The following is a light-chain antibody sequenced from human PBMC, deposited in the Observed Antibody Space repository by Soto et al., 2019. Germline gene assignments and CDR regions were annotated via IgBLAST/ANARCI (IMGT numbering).Light chain of an antibody. CDR3: SSYRSTDTLEV. V-gene: IGLV2-14*01. Sequence: QSALTQPASVSGSLGQSITLSCTGSGGDIGAYNYVSWYQQHPGKAPKLIVYGVTHRPSGVSSRFSASKSAYTASLTISALQAEDEADYYCSSYRSTDTLEVFGTGTKLTVL. J-gene: IGLJ1*01. CDR1: GGDIGAYNY. CDR2: GVT.